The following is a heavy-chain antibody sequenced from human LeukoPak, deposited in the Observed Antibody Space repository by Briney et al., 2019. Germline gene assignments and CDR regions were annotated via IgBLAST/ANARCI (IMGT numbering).Heavy chain of an antibody. Sequence: PRGSLRLSCAAAAFTLSNYWMHWVRHAPGKGLVWVSRINNDRSSTSYADSVKGRFTVSRDNAKSTVYLQMISLGDEDTAVYYCAREKPADYGSGSYDLQYYYFGMDVWGQGTTVTVSS. J-gene: IGHJ6*02. V-gene: IGHV3-74*01. D-gene: IGHD3-10*01. CDR2: INNDRSST. CDR1: AFTLSNYW. CDR3: AREKPADYGSGSYDLQYYYFGMDV.